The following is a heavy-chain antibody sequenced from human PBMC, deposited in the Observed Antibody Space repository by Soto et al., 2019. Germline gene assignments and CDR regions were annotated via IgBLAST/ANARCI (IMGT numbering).Heavy chain of an antibody. D-gene: IGHD6-13*01. Sequence: PGGSLRLSCAASGFTFSSYWMSWVRQAPGKGLEWVANIKQDGSEKYYVDSVKGRFTISRDNAKNSLYLQMNSLRAEDTAVYYCARVIAAADPERNWFDPWGQGTLVTVSS. J-gene: IGHJ5*02. V-gene: IGHV3-7*03. CDR2: IKQDGSEK. CDR3: ARVIAAADPERNWFDP. CDR1: GFTFSSYW.